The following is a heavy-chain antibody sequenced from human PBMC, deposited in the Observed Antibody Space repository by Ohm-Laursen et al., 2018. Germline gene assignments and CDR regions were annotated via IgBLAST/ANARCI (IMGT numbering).Heavy chain of an antibody. Sequence: GSLRLSCAAPGFTFSSYEMNWVRQAPGKGLEWASYISSSGSTIHYADSVKGRFTISRDNAKNSLYLQMNSLRAEDTAVYHCARDPVRGLTDYWGQGTLVTVSS. CDR1: GFTFSSYE. J-gene: IGHJ4*02. D-gene: IGHD3-16*01. V-gene: IGHV3-48*03. CDR2: ISSSGSTI. CDR3: ARDPVRGLTDY.